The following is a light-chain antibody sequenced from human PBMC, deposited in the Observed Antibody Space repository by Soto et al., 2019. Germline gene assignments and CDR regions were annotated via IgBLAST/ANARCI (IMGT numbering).Light chain of an antibody. V-gene: IGKV1-5*01. CDR2: DAS. J-gene: IGKJ1*01. Sequence: DIQMTHSPSTLSASVGDRVTITFRASQSISSWLAWYQQKPGKAPRLLIYDASSLESGVPSRFSGSGSGTEFTLTITTLQPDDFATYFCQHYRRNTWSFGPGTKVDIK. CDR3: QHYRRNTWS. CDR1: QSISSW.